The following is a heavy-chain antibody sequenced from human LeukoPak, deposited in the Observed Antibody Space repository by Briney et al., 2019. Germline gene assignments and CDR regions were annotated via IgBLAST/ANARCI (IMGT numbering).Heavy chain of an antibody. V-gene: IGHV4-34*01. CDR3: VRGSRVYCGGDCYYY. CDR2: INPSGST. D-gene: IGHD2-21*02. Sequence: SETLSLTCTVFGGSFSGYYWSWIRQPRDKGLEWIGEINPSGSTNYNPSLKTRVTISTDTSKNHFSLNLNSVTAADTGVYYCVRGSRVYCGGDCYYYWGQGTLVTVSS. J-gene: IGHJ4*02. CDR1: GGSFSGYY.